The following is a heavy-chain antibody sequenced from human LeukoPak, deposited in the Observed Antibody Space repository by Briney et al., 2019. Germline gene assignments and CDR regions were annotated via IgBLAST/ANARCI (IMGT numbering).Heavy chain of an antibody. Sequence: GGSLRLSCAASGFTVSSNYMSWVRQAPGKGLEWVSVIYSGGSTYYADSVKGRFTISRDNSRNTLYLQMNSLRAEDTAVYYCARNGRDQWLASDYWGQGTLVTVSS. CDR2: IYSGGST. CDR3: ARNGRDQWLASDY. D-gene: IGHD6-19*01. CDR1: GFTVSSNY. V-gene: IGHV3-53*01. J-gene: IGHJ4*02.